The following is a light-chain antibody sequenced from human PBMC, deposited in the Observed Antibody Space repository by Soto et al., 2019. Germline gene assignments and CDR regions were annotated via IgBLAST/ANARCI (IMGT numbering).Light chain of an antibody. CDR1: SSDVGGYKY. CDR2: EAT. J-gene: IGLJ3*02. Sequence: QSALTQPPSASGSPGQSVTISCTGTSSDVGGYKYVSWYQQHPGKAPKLLIYEATQRPSGVPDRFSGSKSGNTASLTVSGLQAEDEADYYCSSYADSNNLLFGGGTKFTVL. V-gene: IGLV2-8*01. CDR3: SSYADSNNLL.